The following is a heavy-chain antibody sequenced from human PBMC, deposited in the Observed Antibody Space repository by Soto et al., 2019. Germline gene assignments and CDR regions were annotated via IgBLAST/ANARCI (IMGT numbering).Heavy chain of an antibody. J-gene: IGHJ4*02. Sequence: SETLSLTCTVSGGSISSGDYYWSWILQPPGKGLEWIGYIYYSGSTYYNPSLKSRVTISVDTSKNQFSLKLSSVTAADTAVYYCARVGCSGGSCYFDYWGQGTLVTVSS. D-gene: IGHD2-15*01. CDR3: ARVGCSGGSCYFDY. V-gene: IGHV4-30-4*01. CDR1: GGSISSGDYY. CDR2: IYYSGST.